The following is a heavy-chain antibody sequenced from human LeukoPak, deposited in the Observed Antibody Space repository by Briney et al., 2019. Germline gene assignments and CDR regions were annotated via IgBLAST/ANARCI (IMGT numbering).Heavy chain of an antibody. CDR2: ISDGGSTT. Sequence: GGSLRLSCAASGFTFSSYWMHWVRQAPGKGLVWVSRISDGGSTTTYADSVKGRFTISRDNAKNTLYLQMNGLRAEDTAVYYCAREEGVQLERWTNWFDPWGQGTLVTVSS. D-gene: IGHD1-1*01. V-gene: IGHV3-74*01. CDR3: AREEGVQLERWTNWFDP. CDR1: GFTFSSYW. J-gene: IGHJ5*02.